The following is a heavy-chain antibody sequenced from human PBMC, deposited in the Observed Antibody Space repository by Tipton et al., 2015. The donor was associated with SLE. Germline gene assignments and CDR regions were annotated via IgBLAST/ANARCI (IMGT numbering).Heavy chain of an antibody. J-gene: IGHJ6*03. CDR1: GGSISSGGYY. CDR3: ARPLYYYYYMDV. CDR2: IYTTGST. V-gene: IGHV4-61*09. Sequence: TLSLTCTVSGGSISSGGYYWSWIRQPAGKGQEWIGYIYTTGSTNYNPSLKSRVTISVDTSKNQFSLKLRSVTAADTAVYYCARPLYYYYYMDVWGKGTMVTVSS.